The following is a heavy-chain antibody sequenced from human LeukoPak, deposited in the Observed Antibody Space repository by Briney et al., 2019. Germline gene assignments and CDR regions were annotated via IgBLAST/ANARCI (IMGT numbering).Heavy chain of an antibody. V-gene: IGHV1-3*01. J-gene: IGHJ3*02. CDR1: GYTFTSYA. Sequence: ASVKVSCKASGYTFTSYAMHWVRQAPGQRLEWMGWINAGNGNTKYSQKFQGRVTITRDTSASTAYMELSSLRSEDTAVYYCARAPDIVVVVAALDAFDIWGQGTMVTVSS. D-gene: IGHD2-15*01. CDR3: ARAPDIVVVVAALDAFDI. CDR2: INAGNGNT.